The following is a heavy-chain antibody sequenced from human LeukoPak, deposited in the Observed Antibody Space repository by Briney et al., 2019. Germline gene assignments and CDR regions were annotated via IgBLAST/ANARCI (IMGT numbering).Heavy chain of an antibody. CDR3: AKTLWGLTLLSSDY. Sequence: GGSLRLSCAASGFTFSSYSMNWVRQAPGKGLEWVSYISSSSSTIYYADSVKGRFTISRDNAKNSLYLQMNSLRVEDTAVYYCAKTLWGLTLLSSDYWGQGTLVTVSS. CDR2: ISSSSSTI. V-gene: IGHV3-48*01. D-gene: IGHD3-16*01. J-gene: IGHJ4*02. CDR1: GFTFSSYS.